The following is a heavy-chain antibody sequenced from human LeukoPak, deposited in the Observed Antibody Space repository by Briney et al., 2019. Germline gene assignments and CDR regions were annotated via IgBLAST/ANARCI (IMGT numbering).Heavy chain of an antibody. Sequence: SETLSLTCTVSGGSISSSIHYWGWVRQSPRKGLEWIGTIHYSGNTYYNPSLRSRLTISLDTSNNQFSLKLSSVTAANTAVYYCATYTEDYSGPAFAPWGQGTLVIVSS. CDR2: IHYSGNT. D-gene: IGHD3-16*01. CDR3: ATYTEDYSGPAFAP. J-gene: IGHJ5*02. V-gene: IGHV4-39*07. CDR1: GGSISSSIHY.